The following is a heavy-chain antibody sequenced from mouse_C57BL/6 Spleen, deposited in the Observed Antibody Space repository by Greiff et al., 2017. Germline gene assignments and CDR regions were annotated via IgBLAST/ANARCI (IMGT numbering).Heavy chain of an antibody. CDR1: GFSLSTFGMG. Sequence: QVTLKESGPGILQPSQTLSLTCSFSGFSLSTFGMGVGWIRQPSGKGLEWLAHIWWDDDKYYNPALKSRLTISKDTSKNQVFLKIANVDTADTATYYGARIDQDGSSYHWYFDVWGTGTTVTVSS. CDR2: IWWDDDK. D-gene: IGHD1-1*01. V-gene: IGHV8-8*01. J-gene: IGHJ1*03. CDR3: ARIDQDGSSYHWYFDV.